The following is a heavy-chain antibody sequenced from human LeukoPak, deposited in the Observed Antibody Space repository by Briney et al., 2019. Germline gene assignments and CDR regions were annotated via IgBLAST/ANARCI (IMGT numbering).Heavy chain of an antibody. V-gene: IGHV4-39*01. Sequence: SETLSLTCTVSGGSISSSSYYWGWIRQPPGKGLEWIGSIYYSGSTYYNPSLKSRVTISVDTSKNQFSLKLSSVTAADTAVYYCAGRTTFLRFGELFPYYFDYWGQGTLVTVSS. CDR3: AGRTTFLRFGELFPYYFDY. D-gene: IGHD3-10*01. J-gene: IGHJ4*02. CDR1: GGSISSSSYY. CDR2: IYYSGST.